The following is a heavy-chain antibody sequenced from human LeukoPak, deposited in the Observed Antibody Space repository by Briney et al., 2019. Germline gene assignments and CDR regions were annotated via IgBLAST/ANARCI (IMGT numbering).Heavy chain of an antibody. D-gene: IGHD6-13*01. CDR2: IDQGGSVR. CDR1: AFTFRSYA. J-gene: IGHJ4*02. V-gene: IGHV3-7*01. Sequence: GGSLRLSCAASAFTFRSYAMIWVRQAPGKGLEFVANIDQGGSVRNYMDSLKGRCTISRDNAKKSLYLEINNLRADDTAVYYCARDPESSSFDLWGRGALVTVSS. CDR3: ARDPESSSFDL.